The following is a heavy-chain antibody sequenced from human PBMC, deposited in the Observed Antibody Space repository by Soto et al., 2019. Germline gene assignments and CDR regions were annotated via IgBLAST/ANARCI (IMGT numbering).Heavy chain of an antibody. CDR1: GFTFSDYY. CDR2: ISQTGAYT. CDR3: TSAERGKTGVRV. V-gene: IGHV3-11*06. D-gene: IGHD1-1*01. J-gene: IGHJ4*02. Sequence: GGSLRLSCAASGFTFSDYYISWVRQAPGRGLEWLSYISQTGAYTNYADSVRGRFTTSRENDKNSLYLQMNSLRAEDTAIYYCTSAERGKTGVRVWGQGTLVTVSS.